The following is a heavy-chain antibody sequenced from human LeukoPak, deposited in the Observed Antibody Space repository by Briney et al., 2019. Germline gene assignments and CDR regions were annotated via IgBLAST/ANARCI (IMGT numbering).Heavy chain of an antibody. Sequence: SETLSLTCAVYGGSFSGYYWSWIRQPPGKGLEWIGEISHSGSTNYNPSLKSRVTISVDMSKNQFSLKLSSVTAADTAIYHCARSSPTWDLDYWGQGTLVTVSS. CDR2: ISHSGST. V-gene: IGHV4-34*01. J-gene: IGHJ4*02. D-gene: IGHD2/OR15-2a*01. CDR1: GGSFSGYY. CDR3: ARSSPTWDLDY.